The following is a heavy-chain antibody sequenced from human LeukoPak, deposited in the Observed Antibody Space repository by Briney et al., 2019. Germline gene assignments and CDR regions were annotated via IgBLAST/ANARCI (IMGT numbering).Heavy chain of an antibody. V-gene: IGHV3-33*06. CDR3: AKNTKRYCTNTRCSITDH. CDR1: GFTLSIHG. CDR2: IWYDGNNK. Sequence: GTSLRLFCAASGFTLSIHGMHWVRQAPGKGLEWVAIIWYDGNNKYHADSVRGRFTISRDNSKNTLYLQMNSLRDEDTAVYYCAKNTKRYCTNTRCSITDHWGQGALATVSS. D-gene: IGHD2-8*01. J-gene: IGHJ4*02.